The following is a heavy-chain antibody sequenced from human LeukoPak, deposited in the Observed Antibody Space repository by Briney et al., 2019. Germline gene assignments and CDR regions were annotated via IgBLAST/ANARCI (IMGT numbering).Heavy chain of an antibody. CDR3: ARDRVGMVF. CDR2: IYHSGST. J-gene: IGHJ4*02. Sequence: SETLSLTCTVSGGSISSYYWSWIRQPPGKGLEWIGYIYHSGSTNYNPSLKSRVTISVDTSKNQFSLKLSSVTAADTAVYYCARDRVGMVFWGQGSLVTVSS. D-gene: IGHD2-8*01. V-gene: IGHV4-59*01. CDR1: GGSISSYY.